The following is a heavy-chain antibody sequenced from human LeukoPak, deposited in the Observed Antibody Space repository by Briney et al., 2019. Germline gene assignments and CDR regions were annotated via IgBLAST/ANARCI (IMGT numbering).Heavy chain of an antibody. CDR3: AKALYCSSASCGWFDP. V-gene: IGHV3-11*05. CDR1: GFTFSDYY. J-gene: IGHJ5*02. Sequence: GGSLRLSCAASGFTFSDYYMSWIRQAPGKGLEWVSYIRYSSTYTDYADSVKGGLTISRDNAKNSLYLQMNSLRAGDTAVYYCAKALYCSSASCGWFDPWGQGTLVTVSS. CDR2: IRYSSTYT. D-gene: IGHD2-2*01.